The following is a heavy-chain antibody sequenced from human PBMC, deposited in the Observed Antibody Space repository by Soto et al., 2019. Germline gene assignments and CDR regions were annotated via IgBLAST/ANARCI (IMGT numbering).Heavy chain of an antibody. CDR1: GFTFSSYA. Sequence: QVQLVESGGGVVQPGRSLRFSCAASGFTFSSYAMHWVRQAPGKGLEWVAVISYDGSNKYYADSVKGRFTISRDNSKNTLYLQMNSLRAEDTAVYYCARARSFTRPNYYGMDVWGQGTTVTVSS. D-gene: IGHD3-3*01. CDR2: ISYDGSNK. J-gene: IGHJ6*02. CDR3: ARARSFTRPNYYGMDV. V-gene: IGHV3-30-3*01.